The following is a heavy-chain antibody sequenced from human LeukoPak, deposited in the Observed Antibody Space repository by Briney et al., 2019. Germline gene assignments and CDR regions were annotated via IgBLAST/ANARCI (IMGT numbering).Heavy chain of an antibody. CDR1: GGSFSSTNYF. CDR2: IYHSGST. V-gene: IGHV4-39*07. CDR3: ARVTGYYYDSSGQAGFDY. J-gene: IGHJ4*02. D-gene: IGHD3-22*01. Sequence: PSETLSLTCTVSGGSFSSTNYFCCWIRQPPGKGLEWIGSIYHSGSTYYNPSLKSRVTISVDTSKNQFSLKLSSVTAADTAVYYCARVTGYYYDSSGQAGFDYWGQGTLVTVSS.